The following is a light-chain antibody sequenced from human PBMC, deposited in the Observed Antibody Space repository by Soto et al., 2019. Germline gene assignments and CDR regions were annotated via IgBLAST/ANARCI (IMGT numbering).Light chain of an antibody. V-gene: IGKV3-20*01. CDR2: GAS. CDR1: QSVSSSY. CDR3: QQYGSSPFT. Sequence: EIVLTRSPGTLSLSPGERATLSCRASQSVSSSYLAWYQQKPGQAPRLLIYGASNRATGIPDRFSGSGSGTDFTLTISRLEPEDFAVYYCQQYGSSPFTFGPGTKVDIK. J-gene: IGKJ3*01.